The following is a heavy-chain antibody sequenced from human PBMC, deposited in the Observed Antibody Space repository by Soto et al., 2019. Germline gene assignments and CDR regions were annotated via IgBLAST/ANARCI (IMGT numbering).Heavy chain of an antibody. D-gene: IGHD3-10*01. V-gene: IGHV1-18*01. CDR3: ARDLDGSGSYYTDY. CDR2: ISPYKGNT. J-gene: IGHJ4*02. CDR1: GYTFTNYG. Sequence: SVKVSCKASGYTFTNYGISWVRQAPGQGLEWMGWISPYKGNTYYAQNLQGRVTMTTDTSTYTAYMELRRLRSDDTAVYFCARDLDGSGSYYTDYWGQGTLVTVSS.